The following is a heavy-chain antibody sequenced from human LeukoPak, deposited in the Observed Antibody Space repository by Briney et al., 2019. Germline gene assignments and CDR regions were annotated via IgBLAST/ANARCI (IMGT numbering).Heavy chain of an antibody. CDR3: ARGGYYGSGNDFRFDP. Sequence: SETLSLTCTVSGGSISSSSYYWGWIRQPPGKGLEWIGSIYYSGSTNYKPSLKSRVTISVDTSKNQFSLKLSSVAAADTAVYYCARGGYYGSGNDFRFDPWGQGTLVTVSS. J-gene: IGHJ5*02. D-gene: IGHD3-10*01. V-gene: IGHV4-39*07. CDR2: IYYSGST. CDR1: GGSISSSSYY.